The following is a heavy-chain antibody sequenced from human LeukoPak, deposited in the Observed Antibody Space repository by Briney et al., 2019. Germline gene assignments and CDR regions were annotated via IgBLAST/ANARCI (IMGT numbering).Heavy chain of an antibody. CDR3: ARSGSSGWDLDFDY. D-gene: IGHD6-19*01. Sequence: SETLSLTCTVSGYSISSGSYWGWIRQPPGKGLERIGSIYHGGSTYYNPSLKSRVTISVDTSKNQFSLKLGSVTAADTAVYYCARSGSSGWDLDFDYWGQGTLVTVSS. CDR1: GYSISSGSY. V-gene: IGHV4-38-2*02. CDR2: IYHGGST. J-gene: IGHJ4*02.